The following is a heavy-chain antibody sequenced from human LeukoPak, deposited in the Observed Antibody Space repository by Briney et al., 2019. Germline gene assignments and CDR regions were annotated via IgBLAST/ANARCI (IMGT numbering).Heavy chain of an antibody. CDR3: ASRLVATGGY. D-gene: IGHD5-12*01. V-gene: IGHV3-48*02. CDR1: GFTVSSSY. Sequence: GGSLRLSCAASGFTVSSSYMNWVRQAPGKGLEWVSYISSSSSTIYYADSVKGRFTISRDNAKNSLYLQMNSLRDEDTAVYYCASRLVATGGYWGQGTLVTVSS. CDR2: ISSSSSTI. J-gene: IGHJ4*02.